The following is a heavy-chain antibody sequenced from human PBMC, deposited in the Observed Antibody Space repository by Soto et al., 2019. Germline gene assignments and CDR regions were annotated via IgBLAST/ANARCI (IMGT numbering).Heavy chain of an antibody. Sequence: SETLSLTCTVSGGSISSSSYYWGWIRQPPGKGLEWIGNVYYSGSTYYNPSLKSRVAMSVDTSKNQFSLNLRSMTAADTAVYYCARPTSTDLRDPFDIWGQGIMVTV. J-gene: IGHJ3*02. CDR3: ARPTSTDLRDPFDI. V-gene: IGHV4-39*01. CDR1: GGSISSSSYY. CDR2: VYYSGST. D-gene: IGHD4-17*01.